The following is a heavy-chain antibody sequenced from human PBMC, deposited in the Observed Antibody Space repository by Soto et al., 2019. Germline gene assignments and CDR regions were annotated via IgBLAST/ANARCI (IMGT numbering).Heavy chain of an antibody. D-gene: IGHD6-19*01. Sequence: PSETLSLTCTVSGGSISGYYWSWIRQPPGKELEWIGYIFYSGGTNYNPSLRSRVTISVDTSNNQFSLNLRSVTTADTAMYYCARVGSSGWAPDYWGQGTLVTVSS. CDR2: IFYSGGT. CDR1: GGSISGYY. J-gene: IGHJ4*02. CDR3: ARVGSSGWAPDY. V-gene: IGHV4-59*01.